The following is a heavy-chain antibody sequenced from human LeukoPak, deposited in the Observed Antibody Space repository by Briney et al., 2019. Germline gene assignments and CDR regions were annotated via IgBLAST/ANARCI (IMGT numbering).Heavy chain of an antibody. CDR1: GHSISSGGDD. V-gene: IGHV4-31*03. J-gene: IGHJ6*04. CDR2: IYYSGST. CDR3: EWFGELFDV. D-gene: IGHD3-10*01. Sequence: PSETLSLTCTVSGHSISSGGDDWRWIRRHAGKGLEWIVYIYYSGSTYYNPALKSRVTISVDTSKNQFSLKLSSVTAADTAVYYCEWFGELFDVWGKGTTVTVSS.